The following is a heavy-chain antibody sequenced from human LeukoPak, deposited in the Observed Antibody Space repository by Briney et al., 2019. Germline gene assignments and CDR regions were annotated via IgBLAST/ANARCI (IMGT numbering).Heavy chain of an antibody. CDR1: GYTFTGYY. D-gene: IGHD2-2*01. CDR2: INPNSGGT. J-gene: IGHJ5*02. CDR3: ARDGTYCSSTSCYPSLSWFDP. V-gene: IGHV1-2*02. Sequence: ASVKASCKASGYTFTGYYMHWVRQAPGQGLEWMGWINPNSGGTNYAQKFQGRVTMTRDTSISTAYMELSRLRSDDTAVYYCARDGTYCSSTSCYPSLSWFDPWGQGTLVTVSS.